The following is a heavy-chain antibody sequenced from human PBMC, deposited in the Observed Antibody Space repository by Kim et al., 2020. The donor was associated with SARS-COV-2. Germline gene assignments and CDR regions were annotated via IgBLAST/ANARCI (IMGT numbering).Heavy chain of an antibody. CDR2: ISYDGTNK. Sequence: GGSLRLSCAASGFTFSDYTFHWVRQPPGKGLEWLAVISYDGTNKFYADSMAGRFVVSRDNSRKTLYLQMNNLRTEDTAVYFCARAQFYYSSGNFYPLAYWGQGTLVTVSS. J-gene: IGHJ4*02. V-gene: IGHV3-30*09. CDR1: GFTFSDYT. CDR3: ARAQFYYSSGNFYPLAY. D-gene: IGHD3-10*01.